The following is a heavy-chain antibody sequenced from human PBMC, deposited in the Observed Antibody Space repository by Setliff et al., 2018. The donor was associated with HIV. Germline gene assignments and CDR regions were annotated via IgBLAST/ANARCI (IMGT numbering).Heavy chain of an antibody. D-gene: IGHD6-19*01. V-gene: IGHV3-48*01. CDR2: MGSNNNI. CDR3: VRGSGWLFDY. CDR1: GFTFSTYS. J-gene: IGHJ4*02. Sequence: PGGSLRLSCAASGFTFSTYSMNWVRQAPGKGLEWLSYMGSNNNIYYADSVKGRFTTSRDNAMNSLYLQMSSLRVEDTAVYYCVRGSGWLFDYWGQGTLVTVSS.